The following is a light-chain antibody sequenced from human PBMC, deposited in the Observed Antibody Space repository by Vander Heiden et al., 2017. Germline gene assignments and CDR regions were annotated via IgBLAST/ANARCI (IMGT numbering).Light chain of an antibody. CDR3: QQSDSTPST. V-gene: IGKV1-39*01. CDR2: AAS. CDR1: QSISSY. J-gene: IGKJ4*01. Sequence: DIQMTQSPSSLSASVGDRVTITCRASQSISSYLNWYQQKPGKAPKLLIYAASSLQSGVPSRFSGSGSGTDFTLTISRRQPEDFATYYCQQSDSTPSTFGGGTKVEIK.